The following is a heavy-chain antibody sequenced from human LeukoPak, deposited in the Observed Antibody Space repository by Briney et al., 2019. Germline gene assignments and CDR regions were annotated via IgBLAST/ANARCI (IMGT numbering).Heavy chain of an antibody. J-gene: IGHJ4*02. V-gene: IGHV4-34*01. Sequence: PSETLSLTCAVYGVSFSGYDLSWIRQPPGKGLEWIGEINHSGSTNYNPSLKRRVTISVDTYKNQFSLKLSSVTAADTAVYYCARGRLYDYVWGSYHWWGQGTLVTVSS. CDR2: INHSGST. CDR3: ARGRLYDYVWGSYHW. D-gene: IGHD3-16*02. CDR1: GVSFSGYD.